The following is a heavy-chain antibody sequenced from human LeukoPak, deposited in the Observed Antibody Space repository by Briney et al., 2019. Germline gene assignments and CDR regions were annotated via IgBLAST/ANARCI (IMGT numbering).Heavy chain of an antibody. CDR2: IYYSGST. D-gene: IGHD6-19*01. V-gene: IGHV4-59*08. Sequence: SETLSLTCTVSGGSISSYYWSWIRQPPGKGLEWIGYIYYSGSTNYNPSLKSRVTISVDTSKNQFSLKLSSVTAADTAVYYCARAVAGDFDYWGQGTLVTVSS. J-gene: IGHJ4*02. CDR3: ARAVAGDFDY. CDR1: GGSISSYY.